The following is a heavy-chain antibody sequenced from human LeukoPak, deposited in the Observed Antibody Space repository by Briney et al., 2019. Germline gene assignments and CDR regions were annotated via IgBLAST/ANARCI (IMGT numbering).Heavy chain of an antibody. D-gene: IGHD1-1*01. V-gene: IGHV3-73*01. CDR1: GFAFSGSA. J-gene: IGHJ6*04. CDR3: TRLESGMDV. CDR2: IKSKANNYAT. Sequence: GGYLRLSCAASGFAFSGSALHWVRQASGKGLEWVGRIKSKANNYATAYAASVNGRFTVSRDDSKNTAYLQMNSLKTEDTAVYYCTRLESGMDVWGRGTTVTVSS.